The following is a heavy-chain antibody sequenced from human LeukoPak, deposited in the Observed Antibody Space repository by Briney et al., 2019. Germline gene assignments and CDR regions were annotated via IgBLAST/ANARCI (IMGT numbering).Heavy chain of an antibody. CDR2: ISGSGSPI. CDR3: ARVPYSSGWYNFDY. CDR1: GFTFSSFE. D-gene: IGHD6-19*01. Sequence: GGSLRLSCAASGFTFSSFEMNWVRQAPGKGLEWVSYISGSGSPIYYPDSVKGRFTISRDNAKNSLYLQMSSLRVEDTAVYYCARVPYSSGWYNFDYWGQGTLVTVSS. J-gene: IGHJ4*02. V-gene: IGHV3-48*03.